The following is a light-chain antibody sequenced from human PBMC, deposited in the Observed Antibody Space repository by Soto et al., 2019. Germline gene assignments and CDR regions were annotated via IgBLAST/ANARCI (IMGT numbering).Light chain of an antibody. CDR3: SSYSSSSTLVV. J-gene: IGLJ2*01. V-gene: IGLV2-14*01. CDR2: AVS. Sequence: QSALTQPASVSVSPGQSITISCTGTSSDVGGFLYVSWFQQHPGKAPKLMIYAVSNRPSGISNRFSGSKSGNTASLTISGLQAEDEADYYCSSYSSSSTLVVFGGGNKLTVL. CDR1: SSDVGGFLY.